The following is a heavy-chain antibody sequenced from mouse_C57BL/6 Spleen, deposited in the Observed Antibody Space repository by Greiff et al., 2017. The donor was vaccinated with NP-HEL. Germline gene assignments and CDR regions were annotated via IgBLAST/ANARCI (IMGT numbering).Heavy chain of an antibody. V-gene: IGHV5-4*01. CDR2: ISDGGSYT. J-gene: IGHJ1*03. CDR1: GFTFSSYA. Sequence: EVKLMESGGGLVKPGGSLKLSCAASGFTFSSYAMSWVRQTPEKRLEWVATISDGGSYTYYPDNVKGRFTISRDNATNNPYLQMSHLKSEDTAMYYCAREGLWLRQGWYFDVWGTGTTVTVSS. CDR3: AREGLWLRQGWYFDV. D-gene: IGHD2-2*01.